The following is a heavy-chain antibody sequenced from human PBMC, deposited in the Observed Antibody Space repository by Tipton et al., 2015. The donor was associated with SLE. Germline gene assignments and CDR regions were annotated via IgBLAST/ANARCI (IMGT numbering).Heavy chain of an antibody. J-gene: IGHJ4*02. Sequence: PGLVKPSQTLSLTCGISGDSVSSNSAAWNWIRQSPSRGLEWLGRTYYRSSWIYHYATSVQSRITINPDTASNQFSLQLNSVTPEDTAVYYCVRGVVCRDPTYCSSKRGIDYWGQGALVIVSS. CDR2: TYYRSSWIY. CDR3: VRGVVCRDPTYCSSKRGIDY. V-gene: IGHV6-1*01. CDR1: GDSVSSNSAA. D-gene: IGHD2-15*01.